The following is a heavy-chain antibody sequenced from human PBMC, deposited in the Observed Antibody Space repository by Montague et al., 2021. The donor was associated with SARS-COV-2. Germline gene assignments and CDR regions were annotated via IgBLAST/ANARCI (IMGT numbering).Heavy chain of an antibody. D-gene: IGHD3-16*01. CDR1: GGSISGHY. CDR3: AREFRIELWQTNWYFGL. J-gene: IGHJ2*01. CDR2: FDHSGNT. V-gene: IGHV4-59*11. Sequence: SETLSLTCSVSGGSISGHYWSWIRQPPGKGLEWIGNFDHSGNTKYNPYLKSRATISVDTSKNQFALRLSSVTAADTAVYYYAREFRIELWQTNWYFGLWGRGTLVTVSS.